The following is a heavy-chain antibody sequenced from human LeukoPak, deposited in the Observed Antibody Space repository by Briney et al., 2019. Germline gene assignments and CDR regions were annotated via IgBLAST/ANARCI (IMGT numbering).Heavy chain of an antibody. Sequence: SETLSLTCAVYGGSFSGYYWSWIRQPPGKGLEWIGEINHSGSTNYNPSLKSRVTISVDTSKNQFSLKLSSVTAADTAVYYCARATVPTAKYYYYGMDVWGQGTTVTVSS. D-gene: IGHD4-17*01. V-gene: IGHV4-34*01. J-gene: IGHJ6*02. CDR2: INHSGST. CDR1: GGSFSGYY. CDR3: ARATVPTAKYYYYGMDV.